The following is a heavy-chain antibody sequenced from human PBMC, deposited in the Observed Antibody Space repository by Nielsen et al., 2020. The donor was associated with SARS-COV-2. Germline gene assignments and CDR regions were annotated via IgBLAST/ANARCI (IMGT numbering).Heavy chain of an antibody. J-gene: IGHJ5*02. D-gene: IGHD2-2*01. Sequence: WIRQPPGKGLEWVAVISYDGSNKYYADSVKGRFTISRDNSKNTLYLQMNSLRAEDTAVYYCARVDCMSPSCHFFGYTGWFDPWGQGTPVTVSS. CDR3: ARVDCMSPSCHFFGYTGWFDP. CDR2: ISYDGSNK. V-gene: IGHV3-33*05.